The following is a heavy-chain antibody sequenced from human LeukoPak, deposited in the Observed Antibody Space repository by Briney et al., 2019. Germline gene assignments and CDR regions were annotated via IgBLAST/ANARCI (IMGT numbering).Heavy chain of an antibody. Sequence: GGSLRLSCAASGFTFSSYTLHWVRQAPGKGLEWVAVISYDGSNKYYAASVKGRFSISRDNSKNTLYLQMNSLRAEDTAVYYCAKDPGGDSYGEGFDYWGQGTLVTVSS. CDR1: GFTFSSYT. V-gene: IGHV3-30-3*01. D-gene: IGHD5-18*01. CDR2: ISYDGSNK. CDR3: AKDPGGDSYGEGFDY. J-gene: IGHJ4*02.